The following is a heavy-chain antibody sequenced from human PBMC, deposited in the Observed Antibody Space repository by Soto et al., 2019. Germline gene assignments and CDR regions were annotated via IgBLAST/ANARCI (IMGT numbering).Heavy chain of an antibody. CDR2: IYPGDSDT. J-gene: IGHJ6*02. D-gene: IGHD2-2*01. CDR1: GYSFTSYW. Sequence: PGESLKISCKGSGYSFTSYWIGWVRQMPGKGLEWMGIIYPGDSDTRYSPSFQGQVTISADKSISTAYLQWSSLKASDTAMYYCARQFNDEYQLLPTPYYYGMDVWGQGTTVTVSS. CDR3: ARQFNDEYQLLPTPYYYGMDV. V-gene: IGHV5-51*01.